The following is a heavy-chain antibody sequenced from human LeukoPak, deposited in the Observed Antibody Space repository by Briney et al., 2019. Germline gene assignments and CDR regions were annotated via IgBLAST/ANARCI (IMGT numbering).Heavy chain of an antibody. Sequence: PSETLSLTCTVSGGSIRSYYWSWIRQPPGKGLEWIGYIYYTGGTNYNPSLKSRVTISVDTSKNQFSLNLISVTAADTAVYYCARVLPYSSGWGVDYWGQGALVTVSS. CDR3: ARVLPYSSGWGVDY. V-gene: IGHV4-59*01. CDR1: GGSIRSYY. J-gene: IGHJ4*02. D-gene: IGHD6-19*01. CDR2: IYYTGGT.